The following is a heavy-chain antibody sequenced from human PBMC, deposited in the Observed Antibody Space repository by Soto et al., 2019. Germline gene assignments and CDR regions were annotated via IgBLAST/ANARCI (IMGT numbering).Heavy chain of an antibody. CDR3: ARGQRIGVITTWFDY. CDR1: GGSISSSSYY. V-gene: IGHV4-39*07. J-gene: IGHJ4*02. D-gene: IGHD3-22*01. Sequence: SETLSLTCTVSGGSISSSSYYWTWIRQPPGKGLEWIGEINHSGSTNYNPSLKSRVTISVDTSKNQFSLKLSSVTAADTAVYYCARGQRIGVITTWFDYWGQGTLVTVS. CDR2: INHSGST.